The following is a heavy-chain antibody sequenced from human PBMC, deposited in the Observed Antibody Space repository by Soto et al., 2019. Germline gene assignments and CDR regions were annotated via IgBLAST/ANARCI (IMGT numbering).Heavy chain of an antibody. CDR3: ARGYGSGWKN. J-gene: IGHJ4*02. CDR1: GGSFSGYY. D-gene: IGHD6-19*01. Sequence: SETLSLTCAVYGGSFSGYYWSWIRQPPGKGLEWIGEINHSGSTNYNPSLKSRVTISVDTSKNRFSLKLSSVTAADTAVYYCARGYGSGWKNWGQGTLVTVSS. CDR2: INHSGST. V-gene: IGHV4-34*01.